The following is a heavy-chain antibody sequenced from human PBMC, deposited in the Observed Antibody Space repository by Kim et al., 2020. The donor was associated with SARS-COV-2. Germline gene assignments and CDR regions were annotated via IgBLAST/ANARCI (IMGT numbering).Heavy chain of an antibody. J-gene: IGHJ4*02. CDR2: SGGGST. V-gene: IGHV3-23*01. Sequence: SGGGSTFYADSVKGRFTISRDDSTQTVFLQMKTLRAEDTAIYYCGNNRFDKWGQGTLVNVSS. CDR3: GNNRFDK.